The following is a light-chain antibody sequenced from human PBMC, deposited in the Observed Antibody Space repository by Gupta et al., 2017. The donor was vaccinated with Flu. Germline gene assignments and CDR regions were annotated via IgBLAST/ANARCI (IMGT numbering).Light chain of an antibody. CDR3: VLDYSGGRV. J-gene: IGLJ2*01. Sequence: GTVTLTCGSSTGDGTSDHHPYWLQHTPGQVPRTLIYDITKKHSWTPARFACSLLGGKAALTLWGAHPDDEADYYCVLDYSGGRVFGGGTKLTVL. CDR1: TGDGTSDHH. CDR2: DIT. V-gene: IGLV7-46*01.